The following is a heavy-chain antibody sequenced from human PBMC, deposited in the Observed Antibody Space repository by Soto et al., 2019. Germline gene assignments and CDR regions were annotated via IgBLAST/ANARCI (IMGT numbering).Heavy chain of an antibody. CDR1: GFPFSTSG. V-gene: IGHV3-23*01. J-gene: IGHJ4*02. D-gene: IGHD2-21*01. CDR2: IGPNPANT. CDR3: ATARHCSRDACPAAE. Sequence: EVQLLESGGGLVQPGGSLRLSCAAFGFPFSTSGMLWVRQPPGEGLEWVSAIGPNPANTNYRDSVKGRFTISRDNSRNTVFLQMSALRAEDTALYYCATARHCSRDACPAAEWGQGTLITVSS.